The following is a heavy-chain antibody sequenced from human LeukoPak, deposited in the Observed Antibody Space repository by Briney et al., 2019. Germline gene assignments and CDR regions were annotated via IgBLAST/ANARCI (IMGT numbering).Heavy chain of an antibody. D-gene: IGHD1-26*01. V-gene: IGHV2-70*04. CDR2: IDWDDDK. CDR3: ARGTSGIYLDC. J-gene: IGHJ4*02. Sequence: SGPALVKPTQPLTLTCTFSGFSLSTSGMRVSWIRQPPVKALEWLARIDWDDDKFYSTSLKTRLTISKDTSKNQVVLTMTNMDPVDTATYYDARGTSGIYLDCWGQGTLVTVSS. CDR1: GFSLSTSGMR.